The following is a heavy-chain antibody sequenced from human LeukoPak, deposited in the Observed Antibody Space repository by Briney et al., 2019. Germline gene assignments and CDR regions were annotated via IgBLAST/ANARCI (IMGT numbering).Heavy chain of an antibody. CDR3: AKGPRAMIVVLNDAFDI. Sequence: GGSLRLSCAASGFTFSSYAMSWVRQAPGKGLEWVSSISGSDGTTYYADSVKGRFTISRDNSKNTLYLQMNSLRVEDTAVYYCAKGPRAMIVVLNDAFDIWGQGTMVTVSS. V-gene: IGHV3-23*01. D-gene: IGHD3-22*01. CDR2: ISGSDGTT. CDR1: GFTFSSYA. J-gene: IGHJ3*02.